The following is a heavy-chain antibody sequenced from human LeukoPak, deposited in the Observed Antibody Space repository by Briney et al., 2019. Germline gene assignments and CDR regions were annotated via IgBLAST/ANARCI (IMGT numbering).Heavy chain of an antibody. CDR2: IYSGGST. D-gene: IGHD2-2*01. V-gene: IGHV3-66*01. CDR1: GFTVSSNY. CDR3: ARNARGPGDY. Sequence: GGSLRLSCAASGFTVSSNYMSWVRQAPGKGLEWVSVIYSGGSTHYADSVKGRFTISRDNAKNSVYLQMNSLRVEDTGIYYCARNARGPGDYWGQGTVVTVSS. J-gene: IGHJ4*02.